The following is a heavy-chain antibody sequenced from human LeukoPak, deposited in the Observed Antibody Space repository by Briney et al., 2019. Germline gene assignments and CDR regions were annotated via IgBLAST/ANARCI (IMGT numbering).Heavy chain of an antibody. CDR2: ISGSGGST. Sequence: PGGSLRLSCAASGFTFSSYAMSWVRQAPGKGLEWVSAISGSGGSTYYADSVKGRFTISRDNSKNTLYLQMNSLRAEDTAVYYCAKGVTIFGVVSPNDYWGQGTLVTVSS. D-gene: IGHD3-3*01. CDR1: GFTFSSYA. CDR3: AKGVTIFGVVSPNDY. V-gene: IGHV3-23*01. J-gene: IGHJ4*02.